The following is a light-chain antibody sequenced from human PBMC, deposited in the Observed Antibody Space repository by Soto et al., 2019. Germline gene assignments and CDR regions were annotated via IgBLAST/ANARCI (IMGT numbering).Light chain of an antibody. J-gene: IGLJ2*01. Sequence: QSVLTQPASVSGSPGQSITISCTGTSSDVGSYNLVSWYQQHPGKAPKLMIYEVSKRPSGVSNRFSGSKSGNTASLTISGLQAEDEADYYCCSDAGSSTNVVFGGGTKLTVL. CDR3: CSDAGSSTNVV. CDR2: EVS. V-gene: IGLV2-23*02. CDR1: SSDVGSYNL.